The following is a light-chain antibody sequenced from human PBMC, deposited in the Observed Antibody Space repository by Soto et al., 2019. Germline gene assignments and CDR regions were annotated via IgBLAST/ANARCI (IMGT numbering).Light chain of an antibody. CDR3: CSYAVTNILV. CDR2: EVS. J-gene: IGLJ2*01. Sequence: QSVLTQPASVSGSPGQSITISCTGTSSDVGGYNYVSWYQQHPGKAPKLMIYEVSNRPSGVSNRFSGSKSGNTASLTISGLQAEDEADYYCCSYAVTNILVVGGGTKVTV. V-gene: IGLV2-14*01. CDR1: SSDVGGYNY.